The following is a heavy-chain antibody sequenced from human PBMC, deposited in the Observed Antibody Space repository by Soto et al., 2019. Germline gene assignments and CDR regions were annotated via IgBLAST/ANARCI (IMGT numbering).Heavy chain of an antibody. J-gene: IGHJ4*02. V-gene: IGHV3-23*01. CDR3: AKTFLARYCSSSICYDPADYFDY. Sequence: EVQLLESGGGLLQPGGSLRLSCAASGFTFNNYAMSWVRQAPGKGLEWVSSIKNGGDNIYYADSVKGRFTISRDNSNSTLYLQMNSMRAEDTAVYYCAKTFLARYCSSSICYDPADYFDYWGQGTLVTVSS. CDR2: IKNGGDNI. D-gene: IGHD2-2*01. CDR1: GFTFNNYA.